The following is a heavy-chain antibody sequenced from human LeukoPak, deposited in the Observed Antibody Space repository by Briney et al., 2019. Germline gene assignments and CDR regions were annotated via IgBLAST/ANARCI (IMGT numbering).Heavy chain of an antibody. CDR3: TTPGVELDDAFDI. CDR1: GFTFSNAW. CDR2: IKSKTDGGTT. Sequence: GGSLRLSCAASGFTFSNAWMSWVRQAPGKGLEWVGRIKSKTDGGTTDYAAPVKGRFTISRDDSKNTLYLQMNSLKTEDTAVYYCTTPGVELDDAFDIWGQGTMVTVSS. D-gene: IGHD6-13*01. J-gene: IGHJ3*02. V-gene: IGHV3-15*01.